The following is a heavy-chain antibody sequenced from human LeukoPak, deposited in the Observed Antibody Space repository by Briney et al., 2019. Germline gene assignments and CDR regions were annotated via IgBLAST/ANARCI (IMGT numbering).Heavy chain of an antibody. CDR1: GFSLSSYS. CDR3: ARDYVYAFDY. Sequence: GGSLRLSRAASGFSLSSYSMNWVRQAPGKGLEWVSYISGSGNAKHYTDSVKGRFTISRDNAKNALYPQLNSLRAEDTAVYFCARDYVYAFDYWGQGTLVTVSS. CDR2: ISGSGNAK. V-gene: IGHV3-48*01. J-gene: IGHJ4*02. D-gene: IGHD2/OR15-2a*01.